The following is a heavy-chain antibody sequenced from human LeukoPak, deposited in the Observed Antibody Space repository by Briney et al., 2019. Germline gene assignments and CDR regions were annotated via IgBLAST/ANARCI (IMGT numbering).Heavy chain of an antibody. CDR3: ASPGERYSSGQRYYFDY. J-gene: IGHJ4*02. D-gene: IGHD6-19*01. Sequence: ASVKVSCKVSGYTLTELSMHWVRQAPGKGLEWMGGFDPEDGETIYAQKFQGRVTMTEDTSTDTAYMELSSLRSEDTAVYYCASPGERYSSGQRYYFDYWGQGTLVTVSS. V-gene: IGHV1-24*01. CDR1: GYTLTELS. CDR2: FDPEDGET.